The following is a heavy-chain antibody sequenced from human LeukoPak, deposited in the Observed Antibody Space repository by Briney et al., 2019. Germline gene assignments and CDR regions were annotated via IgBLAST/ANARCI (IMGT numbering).Heavy chain of an antibody. CDR2: IIPIFGIA. V-gene: IGHV1-69*04. CDR3: ARDPDYGGGDY. CDR1: GGTFSSYA. D-gene: IGHD4-23*01. Sequence: ASVKVSCKASGGTFSSYAISWVRQAPGQGLEWMGRIIPIFGIANYAQKFQGRVTITADKSTSTAYMELSSPRSEDTAVYYCARDPDYGGGDYWGQGTLVTVSS. J-gene: IGHJ4*02.